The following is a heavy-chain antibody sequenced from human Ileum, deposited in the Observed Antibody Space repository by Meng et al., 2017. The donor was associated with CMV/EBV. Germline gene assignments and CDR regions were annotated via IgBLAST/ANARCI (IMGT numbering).Heavy chain of an antibody. CDR2: IYYSGSP. V-gene: IGHV4-30-4*08. J-gene: IGHJ4*02. CDR1: DSSTTSGNYF. CDR3: VRQVVAASFDY. D-gene: IGHD2-15*01. Sequence: VQLQQSCPGLVMPSPTLSLTCTVSDSSTTSGNYFCSCIRQPPERCLEWIGYIYYSGSPYYTPSLKSRVTLSLDTSKNQFSLNLRSVTATDSAVYYCVRQVVAASFDYWGQGALVTVSS.